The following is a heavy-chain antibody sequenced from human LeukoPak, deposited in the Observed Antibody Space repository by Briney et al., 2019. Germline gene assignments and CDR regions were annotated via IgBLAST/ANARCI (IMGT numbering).Heavy chain of an antibody. J-gene: IGHJ4*02. V-gene: IGHV3-48*01. CDR3: ARNPYGDYYFDY. D-gene: IGHD4-17*01. CDR2: ISSTSSTI. CDR1: GFTFSSYS. Sequence: RGSLRLSCAASGFTFSSYSMSWVRQAPGKGLEWVSYISSTSSTIYYADSVKGRFTISRDNSKNTLFLQMISLSADDTAVYYCARNPYGDYYFDYWGQGSLVTVSS.